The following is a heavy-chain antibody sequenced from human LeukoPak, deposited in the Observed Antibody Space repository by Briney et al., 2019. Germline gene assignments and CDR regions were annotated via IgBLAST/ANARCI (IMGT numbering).Heavy chain of an antibody. CDR3: ARAAEGMATILEFDY. J-gene: IGHJ4*02. CDR2: IYYSGST. CDR1: GGSISSSSYY. V-gene: IGHV4-61*05. Sequence: ASETLSLTCTVSGGSISSSSYYWGWVRQPPGTGLEWIGYIYYSGSTNYNPSPKSRVTISVDTSKNQFSLKLSSVTAADTAVYYCARAAEGMATILEFDYWGQGTLVTVSS. D-gene: IGHD5-24*01.